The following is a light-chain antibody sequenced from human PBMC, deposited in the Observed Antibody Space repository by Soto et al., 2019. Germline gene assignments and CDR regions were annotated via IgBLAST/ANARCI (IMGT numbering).Light chain of an antibody. J-gene: IGKJ5*01. CDR2: GAS. Sequence: EIVLTQSPSTLSLSPGERATLSCRASQRVYSNLAWYQQRPGQAPRLLIYGASTRATGVPARFSGRGSGTEFTLTISSLQSEDFAVYYCQQYTNWPPNTFGQGTRLEIK. CDR3: QQYTNWPPNT. V-gene: IGKV3-15*01. CDR1: QRVYSN.